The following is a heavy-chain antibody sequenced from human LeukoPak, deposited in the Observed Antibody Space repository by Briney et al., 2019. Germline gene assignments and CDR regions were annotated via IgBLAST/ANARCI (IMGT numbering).Heavy chain of an antibody. Sequence: GGSLRLSCAASGFAFSSYEMNWVRQAPGKGLEWVSYISSSGSTIYYADPVKGRFTISRDNAKNSLYLQMNSLRAEDTAVYYCAREWEQWFGIDYWGQGTLVTVSS. CDR2: ISSSGSTI. D-gene: IGHD3-10*01. V-gene: IGHV3-48*03. CDR1: GFAFSSYE. J-gene: IGHJ4*02. CDR3: AREWEQWFGIDY.